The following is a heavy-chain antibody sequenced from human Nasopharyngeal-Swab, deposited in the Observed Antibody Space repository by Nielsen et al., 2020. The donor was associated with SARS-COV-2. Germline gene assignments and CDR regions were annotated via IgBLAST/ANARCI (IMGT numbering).Heavy chain of an antibody. Sequence: WIRQPPGKGLEWVSFISFSGSETDYADSVRGRITIFRDNAKNSVSLQMNSLRPEDTAVYYCARDKGDYGSEAADMDVWGQGTTVTVSS. V-gene: IGHV3-11*05. CDR3: ARDKGDYGSEAADMDV. CDR2: ISFSGSET. J-gene: IGHJ6*02. D-gene: IGHD4-17*01.